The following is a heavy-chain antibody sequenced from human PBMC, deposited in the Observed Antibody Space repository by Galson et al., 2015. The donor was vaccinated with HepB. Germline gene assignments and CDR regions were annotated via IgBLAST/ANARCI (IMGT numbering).Heavy chain of an antibody. CDR1: GGSISSGGYY. CDR2: IYFNGRT. CDR3: ASSSTMAGRRRGVGEFDP. Sequence: TLSLTCTVSGGSISSGGYYWSWIRQHPGKGLEWIGYIYFNGRTYHNPSLKSRVTISLDTSKNLLSLKLSSVTAADTAVYYCASSSTMAGRRRGVGEFDPWGQGTLVTVSS. D-gene: IGHD4/OR15-4a*01. J-gene: IGHJ5*02. V-gene: IGHV4-31*03.